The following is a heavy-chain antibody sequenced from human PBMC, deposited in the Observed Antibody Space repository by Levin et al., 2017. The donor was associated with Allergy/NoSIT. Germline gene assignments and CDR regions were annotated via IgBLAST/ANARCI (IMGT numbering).Heavy chain of an antibody. D-gene: IGHD4-23*01. CDR1: GFTFSSYW. Sequence: GGSLRLSCAASGFTFSSYWMSWVRQAPGKELEWVANIKQDGSEKYYVDSVKGRFTISRDNPKNSLYLQMNSLRAEDTAVYYCARVLKSVARDYWGQGTLVTVSS. CDR2: IKQDGSEK. V-gene: IGHV3-7*04. CDR3: ARVLKSVARDY. J-gene: IGHJ4*02.